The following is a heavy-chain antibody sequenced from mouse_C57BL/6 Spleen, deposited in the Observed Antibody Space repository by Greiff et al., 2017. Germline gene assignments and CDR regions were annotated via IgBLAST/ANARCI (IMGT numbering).Heavy chain of an antibody. CDR3: AKVVDYYARDY. J-gene: IGHJ4*01. CDR2: IDPANGNT. CDR1: GFNIKHTY. V-gene: IGHV14-3*01. Sequence: EVQLQQSVAELVRPGASVTLSCTASGFNIKHTYMHWVNQRPEQGLEWIGRIDPANGNTKYAPKFQGKATITAETSSNTAYLQLGSLKSKDTATYYCAKVVDYYARDYWGQGTSVTVSS. D-gene: IGHD1-1*01.